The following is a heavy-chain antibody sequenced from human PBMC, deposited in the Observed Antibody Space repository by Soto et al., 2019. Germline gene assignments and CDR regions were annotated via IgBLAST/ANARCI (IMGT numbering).Heavy chain of an antibody. CDR1: GYTFTSYG. Sequence: ASVKVSCKASGYTFTSYGISWVRQAPGQGLEWMGWISAYNGNTNYAQKLQGRVTMTTDTSTSTAYMELRSLRSDDTAVYYCARDWDSSSSAAGERYNWFDPWGQGTLVTVSS. J-gene: IGHJ5*02. V-gene: IGHV1-18*01. CDR3: ARDWDSSSSAAGERYNWFDP. CDR2: ISAYNGNT. D-gene: IGHD6-6*01.